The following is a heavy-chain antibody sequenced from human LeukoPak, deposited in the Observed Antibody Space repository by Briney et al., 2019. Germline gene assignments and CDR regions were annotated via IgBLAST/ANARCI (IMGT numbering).Heavy chain of an antibody. D-gene: IGHD6-6*01. CDR3: ARDLYSSSALYNWFDP. J-gene: IGHJ5*02. CDR2: IYYSGST. CDR1: GGSISSYY. V-gene: IGHV4-59*01. Sequence: SETLSLTCTVSGGSISSYYWSWIRQPPGKGLEWIGYIYYSGSTNYNPSLKSRVTISVDTSKNQLSLKLSSVTAADTAVYYCARDLYSSSALYNWFDPWGQGTLVTVSS.